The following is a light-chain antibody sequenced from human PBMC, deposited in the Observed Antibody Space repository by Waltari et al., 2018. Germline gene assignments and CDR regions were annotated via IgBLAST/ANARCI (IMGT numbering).Light chain of an antibody. CDR3: QQHNNHPYS. V-gene: IGKV1-5*03. J-gene: IGKJ2*03. CDR2: KAS. Sequence: IQMTQSPSTLSASVGDRATITCRASQTVYIWLAWYQQKPERAPRLLIYKASNLHSGVPSRFSGNRSGTEVTLTISSLQPDDLATYYCQQHNNHPYSFGPGTRLEIK. CDR1: QTVYIW.